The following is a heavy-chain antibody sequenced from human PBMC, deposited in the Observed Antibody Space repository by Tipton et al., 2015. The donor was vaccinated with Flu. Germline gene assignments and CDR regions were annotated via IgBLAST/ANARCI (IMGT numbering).Heavy chain of an antibody. J-gene: IGHJ4*02. CDR3: ARDRWEYASGFDS. Sequence: TLSLTCAVSGYSISSGYYWGWVRQPPGKGLEWIGSIYHSGSTYYNPSLKSRVTISVDTSKNQFSLKLTSVTAADTAVYYCARDRWEYASGFDSWGQGTLVTVSP. V-gene: IGHV4-38-2*02. CDR2: IYHSGST. CDR1: GYSISSGYY. D-gene: IGHD2-2*01.